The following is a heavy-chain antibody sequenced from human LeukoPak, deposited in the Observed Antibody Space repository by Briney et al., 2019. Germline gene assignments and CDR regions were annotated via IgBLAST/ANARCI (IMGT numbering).Heavy chain of an antibody. D-gene: IGHD3-3*01. J-gene: IGHJ4*02. V-gene: IGHV3-48*04. Sequence: GGSLRLSCAASGFTFSSYSMNWVRQAPGKGLEWVSYISSSRSTIYYADSVKGRFTISRDNAKNSLYLQMNSLRAEDTAVYYCARELYDTIFGVVIQAFDYWGQGTLVTVSS. CDR1: GFTFSSYS. CDR3: ARELYDTIFGVVIQAFDY. CDR2: ISSSRSTI.